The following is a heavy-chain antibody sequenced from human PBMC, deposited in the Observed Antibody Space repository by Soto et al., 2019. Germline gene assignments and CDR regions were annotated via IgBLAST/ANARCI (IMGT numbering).Heavy chain of an antibody. D-gene: IGHD3-16*01. CDR3: TTEWGQFFAASTCYFDY. Sequence: PGGSLRLSCAASGFTFSNAWMSWVRQAPGKGLDWVGRIKRKADGGTTDYAEPVKGRFTVSRDDSKNRLYLQMNSLKTEDTAVYYCTTEWGQFFAASTCYFDYWGQGTLVTVSS. CDR1: GFTFSNAW. J-gene: IGHJ4*02. V-gene: IGHV3-15*01. CDR2: IKRKADGGTT.